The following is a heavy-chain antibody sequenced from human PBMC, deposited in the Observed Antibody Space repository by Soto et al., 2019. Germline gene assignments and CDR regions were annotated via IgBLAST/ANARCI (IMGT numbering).Heavy chain of an antibody. CDR3: AREMVRGVGSDY. CDR2: ISTYNGNT. J-gene: IGHJ4*02. D-gene: IGHD3-10*01. V-gene: IGHV1-18*01. CDR1: GYTFTSYG. Sequence: ASVKVSCEASGYTFTSYGISWVRQAPGQGLEWVGWISTYNGNTKYAQKLQGRVTMTTDTSTSTAYMELRSLRSDATAVFYCAREMVRGVGSDYWXQGSLVTVSS.